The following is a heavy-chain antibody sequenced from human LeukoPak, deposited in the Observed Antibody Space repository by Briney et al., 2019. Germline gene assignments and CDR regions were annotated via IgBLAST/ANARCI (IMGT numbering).Heavy chain of an antibody. CDR3: ARGRITGSGYYYYYYGMDV. V-gene: IGHV4-38-2*01. Sequence: SEALSLTCAVSGYSISSGYYWGWIRQPPGKGLEWIGSINHSGSTNYNPSLKSRVTISVDTSKNQFSLKLSSVTAADTAVYYCARGRITGSGYYYYYYGMDVWGKGTTVTVSS. J-gene: IGHJ6*04. D-gene: IGHD1-20*01. CDR2: INHSGST. CDR1: GYSISSGYY.